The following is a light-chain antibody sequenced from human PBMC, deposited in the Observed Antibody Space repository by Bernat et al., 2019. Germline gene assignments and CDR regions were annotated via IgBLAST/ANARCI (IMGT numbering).Light chain of an antibody. CDR2: GKN. CDR1: SLRSYY. Sequence: SSELTQDPAVSVALGQTVRITCQGDSLRSYYASWYQQKPGQAPVLVIYGKNNRPSGIPDRFSGSSSGNTASLTIAGAQAEDEADYYCNSRDNSGDHHVVNHYVFGTGTKVTVL. J-gene: IGLJ1*01. CDR3: NSRDNSGDHHVVNHYV. V-gene: IGLV3-19*01.